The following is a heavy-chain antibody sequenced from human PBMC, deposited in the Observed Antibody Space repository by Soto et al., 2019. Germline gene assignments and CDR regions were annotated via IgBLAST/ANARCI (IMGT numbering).Heavy chain of an antibody. V-gene: IGHV1-18*01. CDR2: ISAYNGNT. CDR3: ARLRRPRHSSGWSYYFDY. J-gene: IGHJ4*02. Sequence: ASVKVSCKASGYTFTSYGISWVRQAPGQGLEWMGWISAYNGNTNYAQKLQGRVTMTTDTSTSAAYMELRSLRSDDTAVYYCARLRRPRHSSGWSYYFDYWGQGTLVTVSS. CDR1: GYTFTSYG. D-gene: IGHD6-19*01.